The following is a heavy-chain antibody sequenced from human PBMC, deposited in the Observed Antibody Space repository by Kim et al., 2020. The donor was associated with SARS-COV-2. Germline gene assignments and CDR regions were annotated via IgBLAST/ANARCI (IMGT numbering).Heavy chain of an antibody. Sequence: GGSLRLSCEASGFTFENHALHWVRQTPGLRLEWVAFISFDGSNEYYSDSVKGRFSISRDNSQKTLYLQMHSLTEKDTAVYYCGTSTIPFAIWANWFDPWGPGTLVTVSA. V-gene: IGHV3-30*04. D-gene: IGHD2-21*01. CDR3: GTSTIPFAIWANWFDP. CDR1: GFTFENHA. J-gene: IGHJ5*02. CDR2: ISFDGSNE.